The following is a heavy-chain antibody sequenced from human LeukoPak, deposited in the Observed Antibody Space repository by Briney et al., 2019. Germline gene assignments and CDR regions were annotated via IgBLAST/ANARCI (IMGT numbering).Heavy chain of an antibody. Sequence: ASVKVSCKASGYTFTDYYMHWVRRAPGQGLEWMGWINPNSGGTTYAQKFQGRVTMTRDTSISTAYMELSRLRSDDTAVFYCAGVSDYGNDYWGQGTLVTVSS. J-gene: IGHJ4*02. CDR2: INPNSGGT. D-gene: IGHD4-17*01. V-gene: IGHV1-2*02. CDR1: GYTFTDYY. CDR3: AGVSDYGNDY.